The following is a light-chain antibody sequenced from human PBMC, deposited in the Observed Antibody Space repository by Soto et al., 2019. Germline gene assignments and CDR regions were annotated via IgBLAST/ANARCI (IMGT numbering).Light chain of an antibody. CDR2: EVT. CDR3: SSYTSGSTVI. J-gene: IGLJ2*01. CDR1: RSDVGGYNY. V-gene: IGLV2-14*01. Sequence: QCALTQPASVSGSPGQSITISCTGTRSDVGGYNYVSWYQHHPGKAPKLLIYEVTNRPAEVSNRFSVSKSGITASLTISGLQSEDEADYYCSSYTSGSTVIFGGGTQLTVL.